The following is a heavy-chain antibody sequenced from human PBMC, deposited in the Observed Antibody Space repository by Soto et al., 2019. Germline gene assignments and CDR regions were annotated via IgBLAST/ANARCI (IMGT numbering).Heavy chain of an antibody. CDR3: ARSPKGLRNLDY. J-gene: IGHJ4*02. V-gene: IGHV4-30-4*01. CDR1: GASIRSGGAYY. CDR2: IHYSGST. Sequence: PSETLSLTCAVSGASIRSGGAYYWRWIRQSPGKGLEWIGYIHYSGSTYYNSSLKSRVTMSVDTAKNRFSLKVSSVTAADTAVYYCARSPKGLRNLDYWGQGTLVTVSS. D-gene: IGHD1-1*01.